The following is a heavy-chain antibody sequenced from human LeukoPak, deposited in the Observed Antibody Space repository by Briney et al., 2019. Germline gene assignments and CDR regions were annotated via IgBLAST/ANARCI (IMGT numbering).Heavy chain of an antibody. CDR3: ARAYSSGWYGDAFDI. CDR1: GGSISSYY. V-gene: IGHV4-59*08. J-gene: IGHJ3*02. CDR2: IYYSGST. Sequence: KPSETLSLTCTVSGGSISSYYWSWIRQPPGKGLEWIGYIYYSGSTNYNPSLKSRVTISVDTSKNQFSLKLSSVTAADTAVYYCARAYSSGWYGDAFDIWGQGTMVTVSS. D-gene: IGHD6-19*01.